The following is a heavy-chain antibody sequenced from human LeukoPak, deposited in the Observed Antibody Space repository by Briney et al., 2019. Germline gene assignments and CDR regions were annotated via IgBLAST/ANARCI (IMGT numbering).Heavy chain of an antibody. CDR2: INHSGST. CDR3: ARLPLSIAADGARFRPGWFDP. CDR1: GGSISSGSYY. J-gene: IGHJ5*02. V-gene: IGHV4-39*07. Sequence: SETLSLTCTVSGGSISSGSYYWSWIRQPPGKGLEWIGEINHSGSTNYNPSLKSRVTISVDTSKNQFSLKLSSVTAADTAVYYCARLPLSIAADGARFRPGWFDPWGQGTLVTVSS. D-gene: IGHD6-13*01.